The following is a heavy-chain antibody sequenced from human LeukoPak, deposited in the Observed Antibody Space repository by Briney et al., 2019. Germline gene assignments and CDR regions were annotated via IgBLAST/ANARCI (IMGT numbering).Heavy chain of an antibody. CDR2: IYTSGST. CDR1: GGSISSGSYY. V-gene: IGHV4-61*02. CDR3: ARDRDYGDYVEAFDI. D-gene: IGHD4-17*01. Sequence: SETLSLTCTVSGGSISSGSYYWSWIRQPAGKGLEWIGRIYTSGSTNYTPSLKSRVTISVDTSKNQFSLKLSSVTAADTAVYYCARDRDYGDYVEAFDIWGQGTMVTVSS. J-gene: IGHJ3*02.